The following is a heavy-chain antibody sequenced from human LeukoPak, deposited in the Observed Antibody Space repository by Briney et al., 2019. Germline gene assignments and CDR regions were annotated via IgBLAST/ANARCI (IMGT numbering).Heavy chain of an antibody. J-gene: IGHJ5*02. D-gene: IGHD5-18*01. Sequence: SETLSLTCTVSGGSISSGSYYWSWIRQPAGKGLEWIGRIYTSGSTNYNPSLKSRVTISVDTSKNQFSLKLASVTAADTTIYYCAKGAGGFSYYNWFDPWGQGTLVTVSS. V-gene: IGHV4-61*02. CDR2: IYTSGST. CDR3: AKGAGGFSYYNWFDP. CDR1: GGSISSGSYY.